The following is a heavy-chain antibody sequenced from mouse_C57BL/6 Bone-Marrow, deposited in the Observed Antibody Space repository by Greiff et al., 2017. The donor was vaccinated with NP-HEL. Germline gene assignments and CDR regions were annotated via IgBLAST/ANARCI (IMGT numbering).Heavy chain of an antibody. Sequence: VQVVESGAELMKPGASVKLSCKATGYTFTGYWIEWVKQRPGHGLEWIGEILPGSGSNNYNEKFKGKATFTANTSSNTAYMQLSSLTTEDSAIYYCASYRRRPVYYAMDYWGQGTSVTVSS. CDR2: ILPGSGSN. CDR3: ASYRRRPVYYAMDY. V-gene: IGHV1-9*01. CDR1: GYTFTGYW. D-gene: IGHD2-12*01. J-gene: IGHJ4*01.